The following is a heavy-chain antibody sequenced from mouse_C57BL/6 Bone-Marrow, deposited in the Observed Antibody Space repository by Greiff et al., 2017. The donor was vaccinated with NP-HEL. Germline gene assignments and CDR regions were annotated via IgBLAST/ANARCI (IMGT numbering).Heavy chain of an antibody. CDR3: TTVVATGY. V-gene: IGHV1-81*01. D-gene: IGHD1-1*01. CDR1: GYTFTSYG. CDR2: IYPRSGNT. J-gene: IGHJ2*01. Sequence: VQLQQSGAELARPGASVKLSCKASGYTFTSYGISWVKQRTGQGLEGIGEIYPRSGNTYYNEKFKGKATLTADKSSSTAYMELRSLTSEDSAVYFCTTVVATGYWGQGTTLTVSS.